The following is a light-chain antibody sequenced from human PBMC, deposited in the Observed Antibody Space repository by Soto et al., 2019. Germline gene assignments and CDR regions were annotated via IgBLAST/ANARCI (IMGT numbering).Light chain of an antibody. J-gene: IGKJ5*01. CDR3: QQRSNWPRGT. Sequence: TQSPSSLSASVGGRVTITCRASQSVSSSYLAWYQQKPGQAPRLLIYDASNRATGIPARFSGSGSGTDFTLTISSLEPEDFAVYYCQQRSNWPRGTFGQGTRLEIK. V-gene: IGKV3-11*01. CDR1: QSVSSSY. CDR2: DAS.